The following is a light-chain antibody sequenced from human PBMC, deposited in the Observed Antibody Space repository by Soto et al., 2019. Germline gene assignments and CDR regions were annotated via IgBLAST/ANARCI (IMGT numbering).Light chain of an antibody. CDR2: AAS. CDR1: QNIKNNF. V-gene: IGKV3-20*01. CDR3: QQYGTSLT. Sequence: IVLTQSPGTLSLSPGEGATLSCRASQNIKNNFLAWYQQRPGQAPRLLIHAASIRATGTPDSFTGSASGTDFTLIISRLEPEDFAVYYCQQYGTSLTCGGGTRGEIK. J-gene: IGKJ4*01.